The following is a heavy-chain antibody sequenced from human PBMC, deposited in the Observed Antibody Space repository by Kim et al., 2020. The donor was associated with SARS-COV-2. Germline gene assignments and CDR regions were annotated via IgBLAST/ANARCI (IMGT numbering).Heavy chain of an antibody. J-gene: IGHJ3*02. CDR3: ARGGITMVRGVITDI. CDR1: GGSISSYY. CDR2: IYYSGST. Sequence: SETLSLTCTVSGGSISSYYWSWIRQPPGKGLEWIGYIYYSGSTNYNPSLKSRVTISVDTSKNQFSLKLSSVTAADTAVYYCARGGITMVRGVITDIWGQGTMVTVSS. V-gene: IGHV4-59*01. D-gene: IGHD3-10*01.